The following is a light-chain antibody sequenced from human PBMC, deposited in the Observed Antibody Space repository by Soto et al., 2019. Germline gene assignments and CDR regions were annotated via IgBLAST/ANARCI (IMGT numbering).Light chain of an antibody. CDR2: GTS. J-gene: IGKJ1*01. V-gene: IGKV3-15*01. CDR3: QQYGRTGT. CDR1: QSISRN. Sequence: EIVMTQSPATLSVSPGERATLSCRASQSISRNLAWYQQKPGQAPRLLIYGTSTRATGVPARFSGSGSGTEFTLTISSLQSEDFAVYYCQQYGRTGTFGQGTKVEIK.